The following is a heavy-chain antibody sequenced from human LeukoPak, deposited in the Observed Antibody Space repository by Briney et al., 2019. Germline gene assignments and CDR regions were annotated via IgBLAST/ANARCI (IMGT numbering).Heavy chain of an antibody. D-gene: IGHD6-13*01. CDR1: GFTFSNYW. V-gene: IGHV3-7*01. J-gene: IGHJ4*02. CDR3: ASGRQLGY. CDR2: IKEDGSEK. Sequence: QPGGSLRLSCAASGFTFSNYWMSWVRQAPGKGLEWVANIKEDGSEKYYVDSVKGRFTISRDNARNSLYLQMNSLGAEDTAVYYCASGRQLGYWGQGTLVTVSS.